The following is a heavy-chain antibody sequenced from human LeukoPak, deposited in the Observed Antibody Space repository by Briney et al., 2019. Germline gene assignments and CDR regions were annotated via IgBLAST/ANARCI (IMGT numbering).Heavy chain of an antibody. D-gene: IGHD2-21*02. CDR2: IRSRSNGGTV. V-gene: IGHV3-15*01. Sequence: GGSLRLSCAVSGFTVSDAWLSWVRQTPGKWLEWVGRIRSRSNGGTVDYAAPVKGRFSISRDDSKNTLILQMNRLRSEDTAFYYCTTDPYCGDDCYQDYWGQGTLVTVSS. CDR1: GFTVSDAW. CDR3: TTDPYCGDDCYQDY. J-gene: IGHJ4*02.